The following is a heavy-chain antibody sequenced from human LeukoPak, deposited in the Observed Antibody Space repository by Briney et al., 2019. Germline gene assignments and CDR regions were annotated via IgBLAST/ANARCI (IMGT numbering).Heavy chain of an antibody. CDR3: VKEGVEYSYSYGDY. CDR1: GFTFSSNA. V-gene: IGHV3-23*01. D-gene: IGHD3-16*01. CDR2: IGSDVRT. Sequence: GGSLRLSCEASGFTFSSNAMSWVRQAPGKGLEWVSGIGSDVRTHYADSVKGRITISRDNAENTLYLQMNNLRPDDTAFYFCVKEGVEYSYSYGDYWGQGTLVTVSS. J-gene: IGHJ4*02.